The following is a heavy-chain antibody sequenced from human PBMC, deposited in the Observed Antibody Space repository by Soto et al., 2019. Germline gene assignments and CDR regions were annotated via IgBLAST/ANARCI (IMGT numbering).Heavy chain of an antibody. J-gene: IGHJ4*02. CDR2: ISTSSSYI. CDR3: ASPLGIVGATPLVDY. Sequence: EVQLVESGGGLVKPGGSLRLSCAASGFTFSSYSMNWVRQAPGKGLEWVSSISTSSSYIYYAESVKGRFTLSRDNAKTSLYLQMNSLRAEDTAVYYCASPLGIVGATPLVDYWGQGTLVTVSS. V-gene: IGHV3-21*01. CDR1: GFTFSSYS. D-gene: IGHD1-26*01.